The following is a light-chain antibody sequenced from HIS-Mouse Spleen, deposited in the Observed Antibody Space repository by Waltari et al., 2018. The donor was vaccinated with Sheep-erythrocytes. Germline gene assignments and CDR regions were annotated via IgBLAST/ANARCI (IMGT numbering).Light chain of an antibody. CDR1: QSISSW. CDR3: QQYNSYSPLT. CDR2: KAS. V-gene: IGKV1-5*03. Sequence: DIQMTQSPSTLSASVGDRVTITCRASQSISSWLAWYQQKPGKATKLLIYKASSLESGVPSRFSVSGSGTEFTLTISSLQPDDFATYYCQQYNSYSPLTFGGGTKVEIK. J-gene: IGKJ4*01.